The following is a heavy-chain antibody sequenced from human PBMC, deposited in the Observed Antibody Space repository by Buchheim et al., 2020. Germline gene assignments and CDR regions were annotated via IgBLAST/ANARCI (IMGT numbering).Heavy chain of an antibody. CDR2: INPNIGAT. V-gene: IGHV1-2*06. CDR1: GYTFTGYY. J-gene: IGHJ4*02. D-gene: IGHD1-26*01. CDR3: AREVGATSHHLDY. Sequence: QVQLVQSGAEVKKPGASVTVSCKASGYTFTGYYLHWVRQARGQGLEWMGRINPNIGATHYAQKFQGRVYMTRDTSIDTAYMELTRVTSDDTAVYYWAREVGATSHHLDYWGQGTL.